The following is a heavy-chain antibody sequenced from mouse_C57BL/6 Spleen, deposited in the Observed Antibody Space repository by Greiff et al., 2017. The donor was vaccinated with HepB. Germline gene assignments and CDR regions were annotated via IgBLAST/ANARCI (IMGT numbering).Heavy chain of an antibody. J-gene: IGHJ1*03. CDR2: INPSSGYT. Sequence: VKLMESGAELARPGASVKMSCKASGYTFTSYTMHWVKQRPGQGLEWIGYINPSSGYTKYNQKFKDKATLTADKSSSTAYMQLSSLTSEDSAVYYCARSWYGSSYGYFDVWGTGTTVTVSS. V-gene: IGHV1-4*01. CDR1: GYTFTSYT. CDR3: ARSWYGSSYGYFDV. D-gene: IGHD1-1*01.